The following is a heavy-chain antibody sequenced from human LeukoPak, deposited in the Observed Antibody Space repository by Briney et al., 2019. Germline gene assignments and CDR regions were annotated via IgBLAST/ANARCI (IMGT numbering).Heavy chain of an antibody. V-gene: IGHV4-59*01. Sequence: SETLSLTCTVSGGSISSYYWSWIRQPPGKGLEWIGYIYYSGSTNYNPSLKSRVTISVDTSKNQFSLKLSSVTAADTAVYYCARAPGWFGELLLDYWGRGTLVTVSS. CDR3: ARAPGWFGELLLDY. D-gene: IGHD3-10*01. J-gene: IGHJ4*02. CDR1: GGSISSYY. CDR2: IYYSGST.